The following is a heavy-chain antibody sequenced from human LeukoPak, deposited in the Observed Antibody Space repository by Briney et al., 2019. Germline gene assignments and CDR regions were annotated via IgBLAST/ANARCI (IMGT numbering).Heavy chain of an antibody. CDR2: IYYSGST. V-gene: IGHV4-59*01. CDR3: VKGSGYPTYYFDY. J-gene: IGHJ4*02. CDR1: GGSISSYY. Sequence: PSETLSLTCTVSGGSISSYYWSWIRQPPGKGLEWIGYIYYSGSTNYNPSLKSRVTISVDTSKNQFSLKLSSVTAADTAVYYCVKGSGYPTYYFDYGGQGPLVPVS. D-gene: IGHD3-22*01.